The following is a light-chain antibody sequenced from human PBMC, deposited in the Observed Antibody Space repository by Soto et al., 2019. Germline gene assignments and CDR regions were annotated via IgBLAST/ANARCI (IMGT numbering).Light chain of an antibody. CDR1: QSVFSY. CDR2: DVS. V-gene: IGKV3-15*01. Sequence: EVVLTQSPATLSLSPGERATLSCRASQSVFSYLAWYQQKPGQAPRLLIYDVSTRATGIPARFSGRRSGTEFTLTISSLQSEDFGVYYCQQYNSWPQTFGQGTKVDI. J-gene: IGKJ1*01. CDR3: QQYNSWPQT.